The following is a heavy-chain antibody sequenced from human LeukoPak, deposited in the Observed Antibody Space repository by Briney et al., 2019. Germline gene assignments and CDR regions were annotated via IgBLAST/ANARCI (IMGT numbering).Heavy chain of an antibody. CDR3: AKHYMGRSYNHPLDC. CDR1: GGSISTVNYF. Sequence: PSETLSLTCTVSGGSISTVNYFWGWVRQPPGKGLEWIGSIHYSGTTYYNPSLKSRVTISVDTSKNQFSLNLSSVTAADTALYYCAKHYMGRSYNHPLDCWGQGTLVTVSS. CDR2: IHYSGTT. D-gene: IGHD3-10*01. J-gene: IGHJ4*02. V-gene: IGHV4-39*01.